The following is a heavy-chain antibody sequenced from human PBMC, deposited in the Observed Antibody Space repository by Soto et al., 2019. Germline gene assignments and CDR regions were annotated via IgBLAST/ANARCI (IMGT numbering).Heavy chain of an antibody. CDR3: AKEGNHYDILTGYIDY. CDR1: GFTFSSYA. J-gene: IGHJ4*02. V-gene: IGHV3-23*01. D-gene: IGHD3-9*01. Sequence: GGSLRLSCAASGFTFSSYAMSWVRQAPGKGLEWVSAISGSGGSTYYADSVKGRFTISRDNSKNTLYLQMNSLRAEDTAVYYCAKEGNHYDILTGYIDYWGQGTLVTVSS. CDR2: ISGSGGST.